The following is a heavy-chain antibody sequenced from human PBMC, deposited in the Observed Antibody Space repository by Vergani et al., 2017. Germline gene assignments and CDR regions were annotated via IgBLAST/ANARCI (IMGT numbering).Heavy chain of an antibody. CDR1: GGTFSSYA. V-gene: IGHV1-69*13. CDR3: ARXPAVGLRYFDWLGSWFDP. CDR2: IIPIFGTA. D-gene: IGHD3-9*01. Sequence: QVQLVQSGAEVKKPGSSVKVSCKASGGTFSSYAISWVRQAPGQGLEWMGGIIPIFGTANYAQKFQGRVTITADESTSTAYMELSSLRSEDTAVYYCARXPAVGLRYFDWLGSWFDPWGQGTLVTVSS. J-gene: IGHJ5*02.